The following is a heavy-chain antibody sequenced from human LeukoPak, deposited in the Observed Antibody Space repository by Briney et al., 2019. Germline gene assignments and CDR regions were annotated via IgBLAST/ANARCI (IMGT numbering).Heavy chain of an antibody. CDR3: ARDGDSPMVDFDY. CDR1: GYTFSDEY. CDR2: INTKSGDT. D-gene: IGHD5-18*01. J-gene: IGHJ4*02. V-gene: IGHV1-2*02. Sequence: ASVKVSCKASGYTFSDEYMYWVRQAPGQGLEWMGWINTKSGDTRYAQKFQGRVTTTRDTSIGTIFMELSGLRSDDTGVYCCARDGDSPMVDFDYWGQGTLVTVSS.